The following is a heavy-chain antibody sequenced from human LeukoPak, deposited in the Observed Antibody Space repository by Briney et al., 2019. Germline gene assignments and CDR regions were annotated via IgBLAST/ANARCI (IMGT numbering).Heavy chain of an antibody. CDR1: GYTFTDYY. V-gene: IGHV1-69-2*01. CDR2: VDPEDGET. D-gene: IGHD2-15*01. Sequence: ASVKVSCKVSGYTFTDYYMHWLQQAPGKGLEWMGLVDPEDGETIYAEKFQGRITITADTSTDTAYMELSSLRSEDTAVYCCATSSPRDYCSGGSCPNWFDPWGQGTLVTVSS. CDR3: ATSSPRDYCSGGSCPNWFDP. J-gene: IGHJ5*02.